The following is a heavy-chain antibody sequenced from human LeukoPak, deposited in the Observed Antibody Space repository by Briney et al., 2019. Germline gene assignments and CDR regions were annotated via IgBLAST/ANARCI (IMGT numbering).Heavy chain of an antibody. Sequence: ASVKVPCKASGYTFTDLTEYYIHWVRQAPGQGLEWMGWINPNNGGTKYAQKFQGRVTMTRDMSMNTAYMELSSLTSDDTAVYYCARRLGGSSEGYEFWGQGPLVTVSP. D-gene: IGHD1-26*01. CDR1: GYTFTDLTEYY. V-gene: IGHV1-2*02. CDR2: INPNNGGT. J-gene: IGHJ4*02. CDR3: ARRLGGSSEGYEF.